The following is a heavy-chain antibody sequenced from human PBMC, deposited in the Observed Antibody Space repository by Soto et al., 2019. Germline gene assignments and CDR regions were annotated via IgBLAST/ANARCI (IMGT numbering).Heavy chain of an antibody. V-gene: IGHV1-8*01. CDR3: ARGVTAGVGY. J-gene: IGHJ4*02. CDR1: GYSFTSLD. CDR2: MEPSSGKT. D-gene: IGHD3-10*01. Sequence: GASVKVSCKASGYSFTSLDINWVRQTTGQGLEWMGWMEPSSGKTGYAQRFQDRVTMTRDTSINTAYMELRSLTSDDTAFYYCARGVTAGVGYWGQGTLVTVSS.